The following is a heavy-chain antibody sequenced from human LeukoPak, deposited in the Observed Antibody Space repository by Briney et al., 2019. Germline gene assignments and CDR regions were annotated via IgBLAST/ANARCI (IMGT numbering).Heavy chain of an antibody. V-gene: IGHV1-2*02. J-gene: IGHJ5*02. CDR2: INPNSGGT. CDR3: AKQHEAWFDP. D-gene: IGHD1/OR15-1a*01. Sequence: VSVKVSCKASGYTFTAYYIHWVRQAPGQEPEWMGWINPNSGGTKYAQKFQGRVTMTRDTSISTAYMDLRWLTSDDTATYYCAKQHEAWFDPWGQGTLVTVSS. CDR1: GYTFTAYY.